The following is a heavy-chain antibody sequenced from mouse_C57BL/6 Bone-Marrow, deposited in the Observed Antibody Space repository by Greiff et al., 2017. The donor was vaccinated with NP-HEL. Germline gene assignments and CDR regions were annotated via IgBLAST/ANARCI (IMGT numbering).Heavy chain of an antibody. CDR1: FSPFPLSF. CDR3: ARMYGTLDY. D-gene: IGHD2-10*02. Sequence: VQLPQPGAALLPPVASVKMSCKSSFSPFPLSFLPFFPPLPFPFLSLILYIYPGIGSTNYNEKFKSKATLTVDTSSSTAYMQLSSLTSEDSAVYYCARMYGTLDYWGQGTTLTVSS. J-gene: IGHJ2*01. CDR2: IYPGIGST. V-gene: IGHV1-55*01.